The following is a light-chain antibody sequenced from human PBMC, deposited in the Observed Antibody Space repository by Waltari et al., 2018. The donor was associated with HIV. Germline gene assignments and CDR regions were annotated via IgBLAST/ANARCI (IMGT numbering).Light chain of an antibody. Sequence: QSALTQPPSASGSPGQSVAISCTGSSNDIGTYNFFSWYQHHPGKAPKLLIYAVTRRPPGIPDRFSGTKSGYTASLTVSDLQVEDEADYYCVSYTEKDTFLLFGGGTKLAV. CDR2: AVT. J-gene: IGLJ2*01. CDR1: SNDIGTYNF. CDR3: VSYTEKDTFLL. V-gene: IGLV2-8*01.